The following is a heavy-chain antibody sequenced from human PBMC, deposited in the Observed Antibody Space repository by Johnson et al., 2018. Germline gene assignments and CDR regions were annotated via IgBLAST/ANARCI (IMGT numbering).Heavy chain of an antibody. CDR2: LFPDWGT. V-gene: IGHV4-4*07. Sequence: QPAGKXLEWIVRLFPDWGTNYNPPLQSRVAMSRDTSKNQFSLRLSSVTAADTAVYYCAREGNWNYVYGLDVWGQGTTVTVSS. D-gene: IGHD1-20*01. J-gene: IGHJ6*02. CDR3: AREGNWNYVYGLDV.